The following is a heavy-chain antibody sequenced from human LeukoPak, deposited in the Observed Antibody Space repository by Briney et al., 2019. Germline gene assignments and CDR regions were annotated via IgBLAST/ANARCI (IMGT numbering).Heavy chain of an antibody. D-gene: IGHD2-2*01. V-gene: IGHV3-48*01. J-gene: IGHJ4*02. CDR3: ARDAVPADFDY. Sequence: PGGSLRLSCAASGFTFSSYSMNWVRQAPGKGLEWVSYISSSSSTIYYADSVKGRLTISRDNAKNSLYLQMNSLRAEDTAVYYCARDAVPADFDYWGQGTLVTVSS. CDR1: GFTFSSYS. CDR2: ISSSSSTI.